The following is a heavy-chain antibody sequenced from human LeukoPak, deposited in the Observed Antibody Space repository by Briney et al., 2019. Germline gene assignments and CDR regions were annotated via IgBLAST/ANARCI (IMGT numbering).Heavy chain of an antibody. J-gene: IGHJ4*02. D-gene: IGHD1/OR15-1a*01. V-gene: IGHV3-7*01. CDR2: ISQGGSVQ. CDR3: LVTTRSRGFDY. CDR1: GFTFSSYW. Sequence: GGSLRLSCAASGFTFSSYWMSWVRQAPGKGLEWVANISQGGSVQNYVDSVKGRFTISRANPKNSVYLQMNSLSAEDTAVYYCLVTTRSRGFDYWGQGTLVTVSS.